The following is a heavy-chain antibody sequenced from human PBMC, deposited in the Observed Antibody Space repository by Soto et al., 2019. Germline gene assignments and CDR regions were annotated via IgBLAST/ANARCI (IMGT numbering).Heavy chain of an antibody. Sequence: LETLSLTCSVSGGSISSSSCYWGWIRQPPGKGLEWIGTIYYSGFTYYNPSLKSRVTISVDTSKNQFSLKLSSVTAPDTAVYYCARHREGSSSSSWFDSWGQGTLVTVSS. V-gene: IGHV4-39*01. J-gene: IGHJ5*01. CDR2: IYYSGFT. D-gene: IGHD6-6*01. CDR3: ARHREGSSSSSWFDS. CDR1: GGSISSSSCY.